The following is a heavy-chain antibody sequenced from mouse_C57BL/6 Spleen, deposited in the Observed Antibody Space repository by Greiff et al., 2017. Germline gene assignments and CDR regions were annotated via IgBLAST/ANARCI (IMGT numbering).Heavy chain of an antibody. CDR1: GYAFTNYL. V-gene: IGHV1-54*01. Sequence: VKLQESGAELVRPGTSVKVSCKASGYAFTNYLIEWVKQRPGQGLEWIGVINPGSGGTNYNEKFKGKATLTADKSSSTAYMQLSSLTSEDSAVYFCARSGDGYYKGADAMDYWGQGTSVTVSS. CDR3: ARSGDGYYKGADAMDY. J-gene: IGHJ4*01. CDR2: INPGSGGT. D-gene: IGHD2-3*01.